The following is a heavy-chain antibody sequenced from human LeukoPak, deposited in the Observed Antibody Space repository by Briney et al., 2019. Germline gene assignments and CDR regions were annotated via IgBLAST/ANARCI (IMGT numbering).Heavy chain of an antibody. D-gene: IGHD3-3*01. CDR2: IIPIFGTA. Sequence: SVKVSCKASGGTFSSYAISWVRQAPGQGLEWMGGIIPIFGTANYAQKFQGRVTITADKSTSTAYMELSSLRSEDTAVYYCARAIWSGSRILDYWGQGTLVTVSS. J-gene: IGHJ4*02. CDR3: ARAIWSGSRILDY. CDR1: GGTFSSYA. V-gene: IGHV1-69*06.